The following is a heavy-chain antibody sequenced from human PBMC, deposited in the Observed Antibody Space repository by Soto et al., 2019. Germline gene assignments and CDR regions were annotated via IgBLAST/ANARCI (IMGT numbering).Heavy chain of an antibody. CDR2: ISYDGSNK. CDR1: GFTFSSYA. J-gene: IGHJ3*02. Sequence: QVQLVESGGGVVQPGRSLRLSCAASGFTFSSYAMHWVRQAPGKGLEWVAVISYDGSNKYYADSVKGRFTISRDNSKNTLYLQMNSLRAEDTAVYYCARAKDTAMDGNAFDIWGQGTMVTVSS. CDR3: ARAKDTAMDGNAFDI. V-gene: IGHV3-30-3*01. D-gene: IGHD5-18*01.